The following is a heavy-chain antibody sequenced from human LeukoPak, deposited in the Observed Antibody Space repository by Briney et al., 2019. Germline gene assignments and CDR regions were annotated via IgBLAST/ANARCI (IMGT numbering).Heavy chain of an antibody. Sequence: SETLSLTCAVYGGSFSGYYWSWIRQSPGMGLEWIGEINTSGGTNYNSSLKSRITISVDTSKNQFSLKLTSVTGADTAVHYCTRGRGDSKSYYKYWGQGTLVTLSS. CDR2: INTSGGT. D-gene: IGHD3-10*01. J-gene: IGHJ4*02. V-gene: IGHV4-34*01. CDR1: GGSFSGYY. CDR3: TRGRGDSKSYYKY.